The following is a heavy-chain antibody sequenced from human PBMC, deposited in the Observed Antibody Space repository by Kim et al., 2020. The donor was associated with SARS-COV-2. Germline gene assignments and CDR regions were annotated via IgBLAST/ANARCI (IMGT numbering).Heavy chain of an antibody. CDR2: IYYSGST. CDR3: ATNGGAYYGSGSYTLNYYGMDG. J-gene: IGHJ6*02. CDR1: GGSISSSSYY. Sequence: SETLSLTCTVSGGSISSSSYYWGWIRQPPGKGLEWIGSIYYSGSTYYNPSLKSRVTISVDTSKNQFSLKLSSVTAADTAVYYCATNGGAYYGSGSYTLNYYGMDGWGQGTTVTVSS. V-gene: IGHV4-39*01. D-gene: IGHD3-10*01.